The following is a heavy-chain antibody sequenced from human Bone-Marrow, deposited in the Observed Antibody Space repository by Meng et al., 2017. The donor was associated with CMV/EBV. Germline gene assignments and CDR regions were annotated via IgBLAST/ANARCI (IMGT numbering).Heavy chain of an antibody. CDR2: ISAYNGNT. CDR1: GYTFTSYA. Sequence: ASVKVCCKASGYTFTSYAISWVRQAPGQGLEWMGWISAYNGNTNHAQKLQGRVTMTTDTSTSTAYMELRSLRFYETAVYYCARDGRLAIFPPEGMDVWGQGTTVTVSS. V-gene: IGHV1-18*01. D-gene: IGHD3-9*01. CDR3: ARDGRLAIFPPEGMDV. J-gene: IGHJ6*02.